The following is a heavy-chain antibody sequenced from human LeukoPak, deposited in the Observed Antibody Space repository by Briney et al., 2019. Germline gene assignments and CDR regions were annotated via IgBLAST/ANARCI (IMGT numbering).Heavy chain of an antibody. J-gene: IGHJ4*02. CDR1: GFTFSSYA. V-gene: IGHV3-23*01. Sequence: GGSQRLSCAASGFTFSSYAMSWVRQAPGKGLEWVSAISGSGGSTYYADSVKGRFTISRDNSKNTLYLQMNSLRAEDTAVYYCAKLNQGFTFGGVIRTFDYGGQGTLVTVSS. D-gene: IGHD3-16*02. CDR3: AKLNQGFTFGGVIRTFDY. CDR2: ISGSGGST.